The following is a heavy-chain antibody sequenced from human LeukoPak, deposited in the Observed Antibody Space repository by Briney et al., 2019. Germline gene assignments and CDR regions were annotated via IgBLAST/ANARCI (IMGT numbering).Heavy chain of an antibody. D-gene: IGHD3-3*01. J-gene: IGHJ4*02. CDR3: AQTPYDCWSSYYPQDY. V-gene: IGHV3-30*02. CDR2: IRYDGNTK. Sequence: GGSLRLSCAASGFIFISYGMHWVRQAPGKGLEWVAFIRYDGNTKYYADSVKGRFTISRDNSKNMLYLQMNSLRTEDTAVYYCAQTPYDCWSSYYPQDYCGQGTLVTVSS. CDR1: GFIFISYG.